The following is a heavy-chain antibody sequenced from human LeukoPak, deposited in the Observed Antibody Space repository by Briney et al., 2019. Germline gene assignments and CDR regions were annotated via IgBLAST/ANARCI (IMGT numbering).Heavy chain of an antibody. J-gene: IGHJ4*02. Sequence: QPGGSLRLSCAASGFTFSSYAMSWVRQAPGKGLEWVSAISGSGGSTYYADSVKGRFTISRDNSKNTLYLQMNSLRAEDTAVYYCARDRIAIRWLRFRGGFDYWGQGTLVTVSS. CDR2: ISGSGGST. CDR3: ARDRIAIRWLRFRGGFDY. CDR1: GFTFSSYA. V-gene: IGHV3-23*01. D-gene: IGHD5-12*01.